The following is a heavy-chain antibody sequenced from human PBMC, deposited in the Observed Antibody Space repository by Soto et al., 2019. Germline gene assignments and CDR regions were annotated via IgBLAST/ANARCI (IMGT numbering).Heavy chain of an antibody. D-gene: IGHD6-13*01. CDR1: GGSFSGYY. J-gene: IGHJ3*02. V-gene: IGHV4-34*01. Sequence: SETLSLTCAVYGGSFSGYYWSWIRQPPGKGLEWIGEINHSGSTNYNPSLKSRVTISVDTSKNQFSLKLSSVTAADTAVYYCARGPTGYSCSSTGGGAAFDIWGQGTMVTVSS. CDR2: INHSGST. CDR3: ARGPTGYSCSSTGGGAAFDI.